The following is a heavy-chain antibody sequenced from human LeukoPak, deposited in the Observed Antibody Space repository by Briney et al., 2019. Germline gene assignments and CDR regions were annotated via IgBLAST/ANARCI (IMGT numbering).Heavy chain of an antibody. CDR3: AKDPLSVTRGYFDY. J-gene: IGHJ4*02. V-gene: IGHV3-7*03. CDR1: GFTFSSYW. CDR2: IQQDGSEK. D-gene: IGHD4-17*01. Sequence: GGSLRLSCAASGFTFSSYWMSWVRQAPGKGLEWVANIQQDGSEKYYVDSVKGRFTISRHNAKNSLYLQMNSLRADDTAFYYCAKDPLSVTRGYFDYWGQGILVTVSS.